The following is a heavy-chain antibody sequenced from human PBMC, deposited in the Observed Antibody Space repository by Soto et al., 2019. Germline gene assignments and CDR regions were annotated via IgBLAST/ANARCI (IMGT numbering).Heavy chain of an antibody. J-gene: IGHJ4*02. D-gene: IGHD3-22*01. Sequence: GGSLSLSCAASGFTFSSYWMSWVRQAPGKGLEWVANIKQDGSEKYYVDSVKGRFTISRDNAKNSLYLQMNSLRAEDTAVYYCAREALSGYPTFGYWGQGTLVTVSS. CDR1: GFTFSSYW. CDR2: IKQDGSEK. CDR3: AREALSGYPTFGY. V-gene: IGHV3-7*01.